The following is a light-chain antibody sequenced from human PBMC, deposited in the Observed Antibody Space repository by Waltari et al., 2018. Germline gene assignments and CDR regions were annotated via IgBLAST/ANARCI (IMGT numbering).Light chain of an antibody. J-gene: IGLJ3*02. CDR1: SGHSSNA. CDR2: VNRDVSH. V-gene: IGLV4-69*01. Sequence: QLVLTQSPSASASLGASVTLTRTLTSGHSSNAIAWHQQQPEKGPRYLMKVNRDVSHSKGDEIPDRFSGSSSGAERYLTISSLQSEDEADYYCQTGGHGTWVFGGGTKLTVL. CDR3: QTGGHGTWV.